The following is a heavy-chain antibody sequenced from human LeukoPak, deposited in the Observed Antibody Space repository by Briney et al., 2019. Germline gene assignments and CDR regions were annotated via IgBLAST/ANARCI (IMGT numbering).Heavy chain of an antibody. V-gene: IGHV3-48*03. CDR1: GFTFTNYE. CDR2: MSNTGTSI. J-gene: IGHJ4*02. Sequence: GGSLRLSCAASGFTFTNYEMNWVRQAPGKGLEWVSYMSNTGTSIYYSDSVKGRFTISRDNSKNTLFLQMNSLRAEDTAVYYCARGIDYWGRGTLVTVSS. CDR3: ARGIDY.